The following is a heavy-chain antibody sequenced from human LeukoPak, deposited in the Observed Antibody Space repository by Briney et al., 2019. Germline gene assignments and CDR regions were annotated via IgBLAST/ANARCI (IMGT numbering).Heavy chain of an antibody. CDR2: ISSSGSTI. D-gene: IGHD4-23*01. CDR3: VKDSLDYGGDSGWHFDL. J-gene: IGHJ2*01. V-gene: IGHV3-48*03. CDR1: GFTFSSYE. Sequence: GGSLRLSCAASGFTFSSYEMNWVRQAPGKGLEWVSYISSSGSTIYYADSVKGRFTISRDNANNSLYLQMNSLRADDTAFYYCVKDSLDYGGDSGWHFDLWGRGTLVTVSS.